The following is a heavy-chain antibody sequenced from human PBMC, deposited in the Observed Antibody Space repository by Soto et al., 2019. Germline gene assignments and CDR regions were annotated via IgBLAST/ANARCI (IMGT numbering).Heavy chain of an antibody. V-gene: IGHV3-23*01. CDR2: IPAGGFDT. D-gene: IGHD5-12*01. CDR1: GFTFNNYA. CDR3: AKQNSGSYPFDY. J-gene: IGHJ4*02. Sequence: GGSLRLSCAASGFTFNNYALTWVRQGPGKGLEWVSTIPAGGFDTYYADSVKGRFAISRDDSENTLYLQMNSLRAEDTAIYYCAKQNSGSYPFDYWGQGTLVTVSS.